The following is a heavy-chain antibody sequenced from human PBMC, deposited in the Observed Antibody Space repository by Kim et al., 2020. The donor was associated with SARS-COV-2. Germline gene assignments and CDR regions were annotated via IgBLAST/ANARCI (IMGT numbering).Heavy chain of an antibody. V-gene: IGHV4-4*02. D-gene: IGHD2-8*01. CDR3: ARADKRLLYADY. Sequence: NYTPAPKSRVTISVDKSKTQISLKLSSVTAAATAVYYCARADKRLLYADYWGQGTLVTVSS. J-gene: IGHJ4*02.